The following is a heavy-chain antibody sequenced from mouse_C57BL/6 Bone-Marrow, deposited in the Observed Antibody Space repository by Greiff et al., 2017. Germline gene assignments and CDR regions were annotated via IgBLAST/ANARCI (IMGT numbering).Heavy chain of an antibody. D-gene: IGHD2-1*01. CDR2: FNPSTGGT. J-gene: IGHJ4*01. CDR3: AQLLSYAMDY. Sequence: VQLQQSGPALVKPGASVKISCKASGYSFTGYYMNWVKQSPEKSLEWIGEFNPSTGGTTYNQKFKAKATLTVDKSSSTAYMQLKSLTSEDSAVYYCAQLLSYAMDYWGQGTSVTVSS. CDR1: GYSFTGYY. V-gene: IGHV1-42*01.